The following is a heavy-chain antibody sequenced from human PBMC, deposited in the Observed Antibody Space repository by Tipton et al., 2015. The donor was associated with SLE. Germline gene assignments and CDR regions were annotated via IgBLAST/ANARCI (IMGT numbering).Heavy chain of an antibody. CDR1: GGSISSSSYY. J-gene: IGHJ4*02. CDR3: ARGGPDSSGDDY. V-gene: IGHV4-39*07. Sequence: TLSLTCTVSGGSISSSSYYWGWIRQPPGKGLEWIGSIYYSGSTYYNPSLKSRVTISVDTSNNQFSLKLSSVTAADTAVYYCARGGPDSSGDDYWGQGTLVTVSS. D-gene: IGHD3-22*01. CDR2: IYYSGST.